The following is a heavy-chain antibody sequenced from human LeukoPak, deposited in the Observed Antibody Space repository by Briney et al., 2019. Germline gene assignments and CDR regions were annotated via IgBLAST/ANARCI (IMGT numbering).Heavy chain of an antibody. J-gene: IGHJ4*02. V-gene: IGHV3-23*01. CDR3: AKADGSGYSSSWYCFDY. CDR1: GFTFSGYA. CDR2: ISGSGGST. Sequence: QPGGSLRLSCAASGFTFSGYAMSWVRQAPGKGLEWVSAISGSGGSTYYADSVKGRFTISRDNSKNTLYLQMNSLRAEDTAVYYCAKADGSGYSSSWYCFDYWGQGTLVTVSS. D-gene: IGHD6-13*01.